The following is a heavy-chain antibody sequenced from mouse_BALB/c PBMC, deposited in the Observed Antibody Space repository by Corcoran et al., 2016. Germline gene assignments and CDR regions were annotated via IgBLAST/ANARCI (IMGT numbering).Heavy chain of an antibody. V-gene: IGHV9-1*02. CDR1: GYTFTNYG. J-gene: IGHJ3*01. CDR3: ARRAARDNSYYWFAY. D-gene: IGHD3-2*01. Sequence: QIQLVQSGPELKKPGETVKISCKASGYTFTNYGMNWVKQAPGKGLKWMGWINTYTGGPTYADDFKGRFAFSLETSASTAYLQINNLKNEDMATYYCARRAARDNSYYWFAYWGQGTLVTVSA. CDR2: INTYTGGP.